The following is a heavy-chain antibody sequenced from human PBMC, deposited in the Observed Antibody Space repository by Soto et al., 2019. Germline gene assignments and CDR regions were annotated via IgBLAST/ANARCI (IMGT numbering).Heavy chain of an antibody. D-gene: IGHD2-21*02. Sequence: ASVKVSCKPSGYTLNTYYLHWVRQAPGQGLEWMGIIHPSGGGSTYAQKFLGRVTMTRDTSTSTVFMELSSLRSADTAVYYCARGGHFGVVPASFDYWGQGTLVTASS. J-gene: IGHJ4*02. CDR2: IHPSGGGS. CDR1: GYTLNTYY. V-gene: IGHV1-46*02. CDR3: ARGGHFGVVPASFDY.